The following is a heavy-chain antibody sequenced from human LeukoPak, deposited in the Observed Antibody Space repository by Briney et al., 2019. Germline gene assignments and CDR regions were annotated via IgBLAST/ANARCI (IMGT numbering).Heavy chain of an antibody. J-gene: IGHJ5*02. CDR1: GYSISSGYY. CDR2: IYNSGST. CDR3: ARAYSSSWYYNWLDP. V-gene: IGHV4-38-2*02. D-gene: IGHD6-13*01. Sequence: PSETLSLTCTVSGYSISSGYYWGWIRQPPGKGLEWIGSIYNSGSTYYNPSLKSRVTISVDTSKNQFSLKLRSVTAADTAMYYCARAYSSSWYYNWLDPWGQGTLVTVSS.